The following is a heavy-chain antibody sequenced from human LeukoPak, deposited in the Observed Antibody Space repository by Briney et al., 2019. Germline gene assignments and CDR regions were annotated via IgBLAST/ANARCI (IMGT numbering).Heavy chain of an antibody. CDR2: ISYDGSRE. CDR3: VKGGYYYDSGSGHIDY. J-gene: IGHJ4*02. CDR1: GGSISSSK. V-gene: IGHV3-30*18. Sequence: QPSGTLSLTCAVSGGSISSSKWWSWVRQAPGKGLEWVAVISYDGSREYYADSVKGRFTISRDDSKNTLFLQMDTVRAEDTAVYYCVKGGYYYDSGSGHIDYWGRGTLVTVSS. D-gene: IGHD3-10*01.